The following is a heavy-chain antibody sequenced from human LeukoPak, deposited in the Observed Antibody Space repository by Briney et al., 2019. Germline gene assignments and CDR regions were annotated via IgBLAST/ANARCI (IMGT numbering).Heavy chain of an antibody. J-gene: IGHJ4*02. CDR1: GGSISSYY. D-gene: IGHD5-24*01. V-gene: IGHV4-59*08. Sequence: PSETLSLTCTVSGGSISSYYWSWIRQPPGKGLEWIGYIYYSGSTNYNPSLKSRVTISVDTSKNQFSLKLSSVTAADTAVYYCARHGDGYNYSLDYWGQGTLVTVSS. CDR3: ARHGDGYNYSLDY. CDR2: IYYSGST.